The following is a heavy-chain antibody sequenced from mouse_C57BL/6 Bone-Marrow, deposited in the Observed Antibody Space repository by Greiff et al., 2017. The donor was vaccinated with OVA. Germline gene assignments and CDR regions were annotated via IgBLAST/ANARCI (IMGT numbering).Heavy chain of an antibody. V-gene: IGHV1-55*01. CDR3: ARDWDYYGSSFWFAD. CDR1: GYTFTSYW. CDR2: IYPGSGST. Sequence: QVQLQQPGAELVKPGASVKMSCKASGYTFTSYWITWVKQRPGQGLEWIGDIYPGSGSTNYNEKFKSKATLTVDTSSSTAYMQLSSLTSEDSAVYYCARDWDYYGSSFWFADWGPGTLVTVSA. J-gene: IGHJ3*01. D-gene: IGHD1-1*01.